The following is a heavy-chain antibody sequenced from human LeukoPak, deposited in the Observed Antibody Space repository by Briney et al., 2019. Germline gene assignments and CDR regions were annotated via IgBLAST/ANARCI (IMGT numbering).Heavy chain of an antibody. D-gene: IGHD4-17*01. J-gene: IGHJ4*02. Sequence: NPSETLPLTCTVSGGSISSYYWSWIRQPPGKGLEWIGYIYHRGSTSYNPSLNSRVTILIDTSKNQFSLKLSSVTAADTAVDYCARQSYGDYFDYWGQGTLVTVSS. V-gene: IGHV4-59*08. CDR3: ARQSYGDYFDY. CDR1: GGSISSYY. CDR2: IYHRGST.